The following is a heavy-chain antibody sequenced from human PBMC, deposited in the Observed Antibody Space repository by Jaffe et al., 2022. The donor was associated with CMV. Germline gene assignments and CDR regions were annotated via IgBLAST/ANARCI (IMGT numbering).Heavy chain of an antibody. CDR1: GGSFSGYY. Sequence: QVQLQQWGAGLLKPSETLSLTCAVYGGSFSGYYWSWIRQPPGKGLEWIGEINHSGSTNYNPSLKSRVTISVDTSKNQFSLKLSSVTAADTAVYYCARGRAVAGTYYYYYYMDVWGKGTTVTVSS. D-gene: IGHD6-19*01. CDR3: ARGRAVAGTYYYYYYMDV. J-gene: IGHJ6*03. CDR2: INHSGST. V-gene: IGHV4-34*01.